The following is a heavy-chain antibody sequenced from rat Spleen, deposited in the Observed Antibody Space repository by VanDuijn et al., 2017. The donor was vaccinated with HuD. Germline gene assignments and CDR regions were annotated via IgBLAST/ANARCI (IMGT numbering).Heavy chain of an antibody. CDR3: ATSIAAFYVMDA. Sequence: EVQLVESGGGLVQPGGSMTLSCAVSGFTFNDYYMAWVRQAPRKGLEWVAYISYNGGSTYYRASVKGRFTISRDNRKSTLYLQMNSLRSEDTATYYCATSIAAFYVMDAWGQGASVTVSS. D-gene: IGHD1-2*01. J-gene: IGHJ4*01. CDR1: GFTFNDYY. CDR2: ISYNGGST. V-gene: IGHV5-22*01.